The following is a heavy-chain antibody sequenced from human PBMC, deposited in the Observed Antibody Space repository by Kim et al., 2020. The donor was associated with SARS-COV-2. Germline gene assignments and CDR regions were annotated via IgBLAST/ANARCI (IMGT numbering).Heavy chain of an antibody. Sequence: GGSLRLSCAASGFAFSKAWMSWVRQAPGKGLEWVGRIKSKTNGGTADYAAPVKGRFTISRDDSKDTLYLQMNSLKPEDTAVYYCSTSTDRGDYGDYIDY. CDR2: IKSKTNGGTA. CDR1: GFAFSKAW. V-gene: IGHV3-15*01. CDR3: STSTDRGDYGDYIDY. J-gene: IGHJ4*01. D-gene: IGHD4-17*01.